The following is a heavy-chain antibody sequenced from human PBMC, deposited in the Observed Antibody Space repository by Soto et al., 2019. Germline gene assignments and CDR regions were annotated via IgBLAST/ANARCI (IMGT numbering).Heavy chain of an antibody. Sequence: QVQLVQSGAEVKKPGSSVKVSCKASGGTFSSYTISGVRQAPGQGLEWMGRIILILGIANYAQKFQGRGTITADKSTRTANIVLSTLRSEDTAVYCCEREPVAGTSDYWGQGTLVTVSS. CDR2: IILILGIA. V-gene: IGHV1-69*08. J-gene: IGHJ4*02. D-gene: IGHD6-19*01. CDR1: GGTFSSYT. CDR3: EREPVAGTSDY.